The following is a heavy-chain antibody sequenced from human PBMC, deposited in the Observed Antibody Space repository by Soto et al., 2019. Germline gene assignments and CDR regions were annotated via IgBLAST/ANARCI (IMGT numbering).Heavy chain of an antibody. CDR1: GFTFSSYG. CDR3: AKTMRMVTRRVSTNYYGMDV. CDR2: ISYDGSNK. D-gene: IGHD2-21*02. Sequence: QVQLVESGGGVVQPGRSLRLSCAASGFTFSSYGMHWVRQAPGKGLEWVAVISYDGSNKYYADSVKGRFTISRDNSKNTLYLLMNSPRAEDTAVYYCAKTMRMVTRRVSTNYYGMDVWGQGTTVTVSS. J-gene: IGHJ6*02. V-gene: IGHV3-30*18.